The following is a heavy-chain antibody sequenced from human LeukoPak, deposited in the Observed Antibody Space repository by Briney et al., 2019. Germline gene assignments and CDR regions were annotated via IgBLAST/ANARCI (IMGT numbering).Heavy chain of an antibody. CDR1: GFTFSNSW. Sequence: GGSLRLSCVASGFTFSNSWMSWVRQAPGKGLEWVANIKQDGTEKYYVDSVKGRFTISRDNAKNSLYLQMNSLRAEDTAVYYCACYSSYDYGYFDYWGQGTLVTVSS. CDR2: IKQDGTEK. J-gene: IGHJ4*02. V-gene: IGHV3-7*01. D-gene: IGHD5-12*01. CDR3: ACYSSYDYGYFDY.